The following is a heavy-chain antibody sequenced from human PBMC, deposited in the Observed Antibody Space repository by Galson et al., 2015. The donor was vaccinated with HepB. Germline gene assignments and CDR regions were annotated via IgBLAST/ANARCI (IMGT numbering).Heavy chain of an antibody. J-gene: IGHJ3*02. V-gene: IGHV3-7*01. CDR2: IKQDGSET. D-gene: IGHD4-11*01. Sequence: SLRLSCAVSGFTFNRFWMTWVRQAPGKGLEWVANIKQDGSETHYVDSVKGRLTISRDNAQNSLFLQMNSLRAEDTAVYYCARDTSPRVTTVYYDAFDIWGQGTLVTVSS. CDR3: ARDTSPRVTTVYYDAFDI. CDR1: GFTFNRFW.